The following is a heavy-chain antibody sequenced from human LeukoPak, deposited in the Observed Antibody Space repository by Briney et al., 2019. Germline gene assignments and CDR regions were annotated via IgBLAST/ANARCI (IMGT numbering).Heavy chain of an antibody. D-gene: IGHD1-1*01. V-gene: IGHV3-7*01. J-gene: IGHJ4*02. CDR1: GFTVSSNY. CDR2: INQDESEK. CDR3: ARESRPEGRLIDIDF. Sequence: PGGSLRLSCAASGFTVSSNYMSWVRQAPGRGLEWVADINQDESEKNYVDSMRGRFTISRDNAENSLYLQMNSLRAEDSAFYYCARESRPEGRLIDIDFWGQGTLVTVSS.